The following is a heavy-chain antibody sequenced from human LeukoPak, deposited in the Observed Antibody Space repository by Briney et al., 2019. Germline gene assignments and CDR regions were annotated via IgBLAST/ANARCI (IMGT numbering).Heavy chain of an antibody. V-gene: IGHV4-61*08. CDR3: ARDSSGYYQWFDP. D-gene: IGHD3-22*01. J-gene: IGHJ5*02. Sequence: PSETLSLTCAVSGASFSSGGYSWTWIRQPPGKGLEWIGYIYYSGTTNYNPSLKSRVTLSVDTSKNQFSLKLTSVTAADTAVYYCARDSSGYYQWFDPWGQGTLVTVSS. CDR1: GASFSSGGYS. CDR2: IYYSGTT.